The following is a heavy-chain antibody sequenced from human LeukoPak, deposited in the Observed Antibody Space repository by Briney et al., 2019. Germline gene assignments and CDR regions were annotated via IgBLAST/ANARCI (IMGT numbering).Heavy chain of an antibody. D-gene: IGHD4-23*01. J-gene: IGHJ3*02. CDR1: GFTFSNYW. CDR3: ARVVTGNAFDI. Sequence: PGGSLRLSCAASGFTFSNYWMHWVRQAPGKGLVWVSRINTGGSITSYADSVKGRITISRDNAKNALYLQMSSLRAEDTAIYYCARVVTGNAFDIWGQGTMVTVSS. V-gene: IGHV3-74*01. CDR2: INTGGSIT.